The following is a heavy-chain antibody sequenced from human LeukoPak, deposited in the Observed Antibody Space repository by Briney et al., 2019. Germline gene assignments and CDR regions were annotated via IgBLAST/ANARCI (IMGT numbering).Heavy chain of an antibody. V-gene: IGHV4-59*08. J-gene: IGHJ4*02. CDR1: GGSISSYY. D-gene: IGHD6-13*01. CDR2: IYYSGST. Sequence: SESLSLTCTVSGGSISSYYWSWIRQPPGKGLEWIGYIYYSGSTNYNPSLKSRVTISVDTSKNQFSLKLSSVTAADTAVYYCARLGEYSSSWPFDYWGQGTLVTVSS. CDR3: ARLGEYSSSWPFDY.